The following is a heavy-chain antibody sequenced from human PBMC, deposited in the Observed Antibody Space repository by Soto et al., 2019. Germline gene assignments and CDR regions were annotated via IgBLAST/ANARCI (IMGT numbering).Heavy chain of an antibody. D-gene: IGHD6-13*01. V-gene: IGHV3-74*01. Sequence: TGGSLRLSCAASGFTFSSYWMHWVRQAPGKGLVWVSRINSDGSSTSYADSVKGRFTISRDNAKNTLYLQMNSLRAEDTAVYYCARDLPYSSSWYYYYGMDVWGQGTTVTVSS. CDR1: GFTFSSYW. CDR3: ARDLPYSSSWYYYYGMDV. CDR2: INSDGSST. J-gene: IGHJ6*02.